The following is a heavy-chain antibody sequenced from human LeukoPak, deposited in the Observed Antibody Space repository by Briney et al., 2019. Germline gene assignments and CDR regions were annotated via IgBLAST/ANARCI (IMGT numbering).Heavy chain of an antibody. CDR1: GYTFTGYY. CDR2: INPNSGGT. J-gene: IGHJ4*02. CDR3: ARLFSGGLRYFDWLLDY. D-gene: IGHD3-9*01. Sequence: ASVKVSCKASGYTFTGYYMHWVRQAPGQGLEWIGWINPNSGGTNYAQKFQGRVTMTRDTSISTAYMELSRLRSDDTAVYYCARLFSGGLRYFDWLLDYWGQGTLVTVSS. V-gene: IGHV1-2*02.